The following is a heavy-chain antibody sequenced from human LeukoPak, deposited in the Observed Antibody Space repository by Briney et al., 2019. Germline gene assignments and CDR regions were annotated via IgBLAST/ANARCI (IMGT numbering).Heavy chain of an antibody. CDR2: MNPNSGNT. D-gene: IGHD6-6*01. CDR1: GYTFTDSY. V-gene: IGHV1-8*03. CDR3: ARELSSSSSLLGFDP. J-gene: IGHJ5*02. Sequence: GASVKVSCMASGYTFTDSYIHWVRQATGQGLEWMGWMNPNSGNTGYAQKFQGRVTITRNTSISTAYMELSSLRSEDTAVYYCARELSSSSSLLGFDPWGQGTLVTVSS.